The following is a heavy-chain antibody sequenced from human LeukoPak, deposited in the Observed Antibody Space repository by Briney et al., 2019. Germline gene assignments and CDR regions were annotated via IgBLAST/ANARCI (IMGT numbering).Heavy chain of an antibody. CDR2: MNPNSGNT. D-gene: IGHD4-17*01. CDR1: GYTFTSYG. Sequence: ASVKVSCKASGYTFTSYGIIWVRQAPGQGLEWMGWMNPNSGNTGYAQKFQGRVTLTRDTSTSTAYMELSSLRPEDTAVYFCARNSYGDGFDIWGQGTKVTVS. CDR3: ARNSYGDGFDI. V-gene: IGHV1-8*02. J-gene: IGHJ3*02.